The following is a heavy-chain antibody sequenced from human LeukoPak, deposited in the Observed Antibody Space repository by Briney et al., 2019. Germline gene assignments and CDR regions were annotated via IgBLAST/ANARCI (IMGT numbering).Heavy chain of an antibody. CDR2: INPSGGST. CDR3: AREKHTLEWLPSGMDV. V-gene: IGHV1-46*01. Sequence: GASVKVSCKASGYTFTGYYMHWVRQAPGQGLEWMGIINPSGGSTSYAQKFQGRVTMTRDTSTSTVYMELSSLRSEDTAVYYCAREKHTLEWLPSGMDVWGQGTTVTVSS. D-gene: IGHD3-3*01. J-gene: IGHJ6*02. CDR1: GYTFTGYY.